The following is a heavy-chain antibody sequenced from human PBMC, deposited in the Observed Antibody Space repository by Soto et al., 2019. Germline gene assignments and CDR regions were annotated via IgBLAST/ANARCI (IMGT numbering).Heavy chain of an antibody. CDR1: GGSISSGEYY. D-gene: IGHD3-10*01. CDR2: ISYSGST. Sequence: PSETLSLTCTVSGGSISSGEYYWTWIRQPPGKGLEWIGYISYSGSTHYSTSLKSRVSITVDTSKNQFSLNLASVSAEDTAVYYCTGPPRGGYYYYYGMDVWGQGTTVTVSS. CDR3: TGPPRGGYYYYYGMDV. J-gene: IGHJ6*02. V-gene: IGHV4-30-4*01.